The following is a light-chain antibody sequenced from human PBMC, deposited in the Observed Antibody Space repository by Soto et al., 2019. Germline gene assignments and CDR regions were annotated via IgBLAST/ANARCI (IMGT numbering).Light chain of an antibody. CDR3: QQYESSPRT. CDR1: QSVSSN. CDR2: GAS. V-gene: IGKV3-15*01. Sequence: EIVMTQSPATLSVSPGERATLSCRASQSVSSNLAWYQQKPGQAPRLLIYGASTRATGIPARFSGSGSGTDFTLTISRLEPEDFAVYYCQQYESSPRTFGQGTKV. J-gene: IGKJ1*01.